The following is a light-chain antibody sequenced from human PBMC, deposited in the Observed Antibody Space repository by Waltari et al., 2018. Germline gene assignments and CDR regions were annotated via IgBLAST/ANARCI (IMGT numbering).Light chain of an antibody. CDR1: ISDVGSYNY. J-gene: IGLJ2*01. CDR3: SSYAGSNNVI. Sequence: QSALTQPPSASGSRGQSVTISCTGTISDVGSYNYVSWYQQPPGKAPNLMIYEVTKRPSGVPDRFSGSKSGNTASLTVSGLQAEDEADYYCSSYAGSNNVIFGGGTRLTVL. V-gene: IGLV2-8*01. CDR2: EVT.